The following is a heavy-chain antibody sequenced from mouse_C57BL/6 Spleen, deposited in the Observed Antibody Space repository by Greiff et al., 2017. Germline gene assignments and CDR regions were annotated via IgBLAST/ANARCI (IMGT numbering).Heavy chain of an antibody. CDR3: TRERGSFYAMDY. Sequence: EVMLVESGEGLVKPGGSLKLSCAASGFTFSSYAMSWVRQTPEKRLEWVAYISSGGDYIYYADTVKGRFTISRDNARNTLYLQMSSLKSEDTAMYYCTRERGSFYAMDYWGQGTSVTVSS. D-gene: IGHD1-3*01. CDR1: GFTFSSYA. CDR2: ISSGGDYI. V-gene: IGHV5-9-1*02. J-gene: IGHJ4*01.